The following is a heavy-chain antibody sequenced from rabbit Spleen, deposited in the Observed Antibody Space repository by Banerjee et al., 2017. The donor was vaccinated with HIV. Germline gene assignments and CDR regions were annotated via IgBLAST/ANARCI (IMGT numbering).Heavy chain of an antibody. CDR3: ARYLAVVIGWNFYL. CDR1: GFALNNNSI. V-gene: IGHV1S45*01. Sequence: QEHLVESGGGLVKPEGSLTLTCKASGFALNNNSIMCWVRQVPGKGLEWIVSIYVSNQTTLDACWARGRFSISKTSSTTMILQMTSLTAADTATYFCARYLAVVIGWNFYLWGQGSLVTV. J-gene: IGHJ4*01. D-gene: IGHD1-1*01. CDR2: IYVSNQTT.